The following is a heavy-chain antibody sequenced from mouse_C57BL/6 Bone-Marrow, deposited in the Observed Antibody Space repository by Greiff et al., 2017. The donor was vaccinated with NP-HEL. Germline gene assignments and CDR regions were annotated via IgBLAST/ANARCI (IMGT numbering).Heavy chain of an antibody. D-gene: IGHD1-1*01. Sequence: EVQLQQSGAELVKPGASVKLSCTASGFNIKDYYMHWVKQRTEQGLEWIGRIDPEDGETKYAQKFQGKATITADTSSNTAYLQLSSLTSDDTAVYYCARLLSYWGQGTTLTVSS. V-gene: IGHV14-2*01. CDR1: GFNIKDYY. CDR3: ARLLSY. CDR2: IDPEDGET. J-gene: IGHJ2*01.